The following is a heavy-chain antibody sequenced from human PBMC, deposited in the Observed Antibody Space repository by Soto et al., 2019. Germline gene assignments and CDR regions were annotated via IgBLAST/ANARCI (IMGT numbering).Heavy chain of an antibody. V-gene: IGHV1-8*01. J-gene: IGHJ3*02. CDR1: GYTFTSYD. CDR2: MNPNSGNT. D-gene: IGHD3-10*01. CDR3: ARGSNYYDSGDYAFDI. Sequence: QVQLVQSGAEVKKPGASVKVSCKASGYTFTSYDINWVRQATGQGLEWMGWMNPNSGNTGYAQKFQGRVTMTMNTSISTAYMELSSLRSEDTAVYYCARGSNYYDSGDYAFDIWGQGTMVTVSS.